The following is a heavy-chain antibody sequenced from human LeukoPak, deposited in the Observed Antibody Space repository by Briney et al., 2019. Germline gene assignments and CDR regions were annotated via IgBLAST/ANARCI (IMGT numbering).Heavy chain of an antibody. CDR2: ISGSGGST. J-gene: IGHJ3*02. CDR1: GFTFSSYA. V-gene: IGHV3-23*01. D-gene: IGHD3-3*01. Sequence: GGSLRLSCAASGFTFSSYAMSWVRQAPGKGLEWVSAISGSGGSTFYADSVKGRFTISRDNAKNSLYLQMNSLRAEDTAVYYCARGSRFGVVERDALDIWGQGTMVTVSS. CDR3: ARGSRFGVVERDALDI.